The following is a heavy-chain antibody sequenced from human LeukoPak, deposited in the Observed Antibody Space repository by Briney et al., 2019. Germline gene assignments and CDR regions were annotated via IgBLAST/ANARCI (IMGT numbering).Heavy chain of an antibody. CDR3: AKGSYCSGGSCYSVYFDY. Sequence: SETLSLTCTVSGGSISSYYWSWIRQPPGKGLEWIGYIYYSGSTNYNPSLKSRVTISVDTSKNQFSLKLSSVTAADTAVYYCAKGSYCSGGSCYSVYFDYWGQGTLVTVSS. V-gene: IGHV4-59*01. CDR2: IYYSGST. J-gene: IGHJ4*02. D-gene: IGHD2-15*01. CDR1: GGSISSYY.